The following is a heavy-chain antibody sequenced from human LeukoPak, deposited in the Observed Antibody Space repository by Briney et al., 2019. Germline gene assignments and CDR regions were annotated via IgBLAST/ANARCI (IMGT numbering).Heavy chain of an antibody. Sequence: PGGSLRLPCVASGFTFSSYNMNWVRQAPGKGLEWVSSISSSSSYIYYADSVKGRFTISRDNAKNSLYLQMNSLRAEDTAVYYCAREGSSSWYDYWGQGTLVTVSS. CDR1: GFTFSSYN. CDR3: AREGSSSWYDY. D-gene: IGHD6-13*01. V-gene: IGHV3-21*01. J-gene: IGHJ4*02. CDR2: ISSSSSYI.